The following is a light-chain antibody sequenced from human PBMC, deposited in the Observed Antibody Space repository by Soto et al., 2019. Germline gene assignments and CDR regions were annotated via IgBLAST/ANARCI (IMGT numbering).Light chain of an antibody. V-gene: IGKV1-39*01. CDR2: AAS. Sequence: DIQMTQSPSSLSASVGDRVTITCRASQSIGRYLNWYQQKPGKAPQLLIYAASSLQSGVPSRFSGSGSGTDFTLTISRLQPEDFATYHCQQTSGLWTFGQGTKVDIK. CDR3: QQTSGLWT. CDR1: QSIGRY. J-gene: IGKJ1*01.